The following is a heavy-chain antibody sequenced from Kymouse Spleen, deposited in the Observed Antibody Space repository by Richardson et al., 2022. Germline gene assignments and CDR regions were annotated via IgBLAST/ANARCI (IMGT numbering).Heavy chain of an antibody. Sequence: EVQLVESGGGLVQPGGSLRLSCAASGFTFSSYSMNWVRQAPGKGLEWVSYISSSSSTIYYADSVKGRFTISRDNAKNSLYLQMNSLRDEDTAVYYCASQLEVYYYYYYGMDVWGQGTTVTVSS. J-gene: IGHJ6*02. CDR1: GFTFSSYS. D-gene: IGHD1-1*01. CDR3: ASQLEVYYYYYYGMDV. CDR2: ISSSSSTI. V-gene: IGHV3-48*02.